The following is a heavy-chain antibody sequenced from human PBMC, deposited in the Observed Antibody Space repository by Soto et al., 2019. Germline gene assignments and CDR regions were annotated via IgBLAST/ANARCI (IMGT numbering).Heavy chain of an antibody. CDR2: IWYDGSNK. Sequence: PGGSLRLSCEGSGFTFTTYGMHWVRQAPGKGLEWVAMIWYDGSNKYYADSVKGRFTISRDNSKTTVFLQMNSLRPEDTAAYYCARVKTDYSNPRGPFFFYGMDVWGQGTTVTVSS. V-gene: IGHV3-30*02. CDR1: GFTFTTYG. CDR3: ARVKTDYSNPRGPFFFYGMDV. J-gene: IGHJ6*02. D-gene: IGHD4-4*01.